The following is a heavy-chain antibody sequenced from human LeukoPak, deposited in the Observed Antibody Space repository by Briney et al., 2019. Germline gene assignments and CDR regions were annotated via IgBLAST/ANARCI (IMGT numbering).Heavy chain of an antibody. CDR2: IDTSSQHK. CDR1: GFTLGHYN. D-gene: IGHD2-15*01. Sequence: GRSLRLSCVASGFTLGHYNINWVRHAPGEGLEWVLSIDTSSQHKLYADSVKGRFALSRDNANNSLSLPMDSLRAEDTAVYYCARSLVGAVIDHWGQGTLVVVSS. V-gene: IGHV3-21*01. CDR3: ARSLVGAVIDH. J-gene: IGHJ4*02.